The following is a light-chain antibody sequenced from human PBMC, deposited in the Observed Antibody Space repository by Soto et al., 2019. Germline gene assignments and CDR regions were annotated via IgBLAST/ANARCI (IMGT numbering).Light chain of an antibody. Sequence: EIVLTQSPGTLSLSPGERATLSCRASQGVTSSYLAWYQQKPGQAPRRLIYGESIRATGIPDRFSGSGSGTDITLTMRRLEPDDFAVYCWQQYDSSPLTFVGGTKVEIK. CDR3: QQYDSSPLT. J-gene: IGKJ4*01. CDR2: GES. V-gene: IGKV3-20*01. CDR1: QGVTSSY.